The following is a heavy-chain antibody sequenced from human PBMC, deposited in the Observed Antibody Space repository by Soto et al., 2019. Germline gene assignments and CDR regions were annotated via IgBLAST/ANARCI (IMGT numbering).Heavy chain of an antibody. CDR3: ARGRGYFDY. V-gene: IGHV4-59*01. J-gene: IGHJ4*02. CDR2: IYYSGST. Sequence: PSETLSLTCTVSGGSISSYYWSWIRQPPGKGLEWIGYIYYSGSTNYNPSLKSRVTISVDTSKNQFSLKLSSVTAADTAVYYCARGRGYFDYWGQGPLVTVSS. CDR1: GGSISSYY.